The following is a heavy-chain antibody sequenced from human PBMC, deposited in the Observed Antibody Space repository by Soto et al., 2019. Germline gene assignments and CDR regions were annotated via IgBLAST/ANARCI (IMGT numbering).Heavy chain of an antibody. CDR2: IYPGDSDT. CDR1: GYSFTSYW. D-gene: IGHD4-17*01. V-gene: IGHV5-51*01. CDR3: ARHSQDYGDGYYYMDV. Sequence: PGESLKISCKGSGYSFTSYWIGWVRQMPGKGLEWMGIIYPGDSDTRYSPSFQGQVTISADKSISTAYLQWSSLKASDTAMYYCARHSQDYGDGYYYMDVWGKGTTVTVSS. J-gene: IGHJ6*03.